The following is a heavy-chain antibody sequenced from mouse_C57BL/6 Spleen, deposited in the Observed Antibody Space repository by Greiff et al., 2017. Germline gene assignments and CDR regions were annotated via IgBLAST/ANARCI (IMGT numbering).Heavy chain of an antibody. CDR1: GYSITSGYD. D-gene: IGHD2-3*01. Sequence: EVQLQQSGPGMVKPSQSLSLTCTVTGYSITSGYDWHWIRHFPGNKLEWMGYIRYSGSTNYNPSLKSRISITHDTSKNHFFLKLNSVTTEDTATYYCARDDGYRLAYWGQGTLVTVSA. CDR2: IRYSGST. V-gene: IGHV3-1*01. CDR3: ARDDGYRLAY. J-gene: IGHJ3*01.